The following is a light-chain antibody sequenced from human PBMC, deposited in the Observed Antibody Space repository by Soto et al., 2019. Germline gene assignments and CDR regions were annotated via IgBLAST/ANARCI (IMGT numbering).Light chain of an antibody. V-gene: IGKV1-39*01. Sequence: IQMTQSPSYLSASVGDRVTIICRARQSIKRFLNWYQQKPGKAPKLLIYESSILQRGAPSRFSGNASGTEFALTISSLQPEDFATYYCQQSYRTPRTFGQGTKVDIK. CDR3: QQSYRTPRT. CDR1: QSIKRF. J-gene: IGKJ1*01. CDR2: ESS.